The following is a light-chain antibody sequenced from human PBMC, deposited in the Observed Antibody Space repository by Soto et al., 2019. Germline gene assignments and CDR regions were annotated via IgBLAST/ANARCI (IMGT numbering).Light chain of an antibody. Sequence: EIVLTQSPATLSLSPGERATLSCRASQSVSSYLAWYQQKPGQAPRLLIYDASNRATGIPARFSGSGSGTDFTLTISSLEPEAFAVYYCQQRSNWPPLTFGRGTKVEIK. CDR2: DAS. CDR1: QSVSSY. J-gene: IGKJ4*01. V-gene: IGKV3-11*01. CDR3: QQRSNWPPLT.